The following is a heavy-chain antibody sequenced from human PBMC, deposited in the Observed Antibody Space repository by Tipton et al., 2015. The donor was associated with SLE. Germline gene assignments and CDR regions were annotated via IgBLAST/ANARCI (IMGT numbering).Heavy chain of an antibody. Sequence: TLSLTCAVYGGSFSGYYWSWIRQPPGKGLEWIGEINHSGSTNYNPSLKSRVTILVDTSKNQFSLRLSSVTAADTAVYYCARDNSGFDYWGQGTLVTVSS. CDR3: ARDNSGFDY. CDR2: INHSGST. V-gene: IGHV4-34*01. D-gene: IGHD2-21*01. J-gene: IGHJ4*02. CDR1: GGSFSGYY.